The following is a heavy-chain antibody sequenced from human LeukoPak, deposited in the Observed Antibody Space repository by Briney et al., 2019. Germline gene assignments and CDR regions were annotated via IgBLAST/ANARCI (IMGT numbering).Heavy chain of an antibody. CDR2: IDPNSGGT. CDR3: ARDRLTVGATTMLY. J-gene: IGHJ4*02. CDR1: GYTFTGYY. V-gene: IGHV1-2*02. Sequence: ASVKVSCKASGYTFTGYYMHWVRQAPGQGLEWMGWIDPNSGGTNFARKFQGRVTMTRGTSINMVYMELSSLRSDDTAVYYCARDRLTVGATTMLYWGQGTLVTVSS. D-gene: IGHD1-26*01.